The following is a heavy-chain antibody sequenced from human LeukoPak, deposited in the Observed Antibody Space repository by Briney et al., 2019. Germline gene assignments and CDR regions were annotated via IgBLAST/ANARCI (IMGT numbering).Heavy chain of an antibody. J-gene: IGHJ4*02. CDR1: GGSISSGGYS. CDR2: IYHSGST. CDR3: ARRGGYYGSGTPYYFDY. Sequence: PSETLSLTCAVSGGSISSGGYSWSWIWQPPGKGLEWIGYIYHSGSTYYNPSLKSRVTISVDRSKNQFSLKLSSVTAADTAVYYCARRGGYYGSGTPYYFDYWGQGTLVTVSS. V-gene: IGHV4-30-2*01. D-gene: IGHD3-10*01.